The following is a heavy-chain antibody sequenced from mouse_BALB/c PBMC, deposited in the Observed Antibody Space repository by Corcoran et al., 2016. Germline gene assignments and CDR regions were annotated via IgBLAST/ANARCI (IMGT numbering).Heavy chain of an antibody. Sequence: QVTLKESGPGMFKPSQTLSLTCSFSGFLLSNSGMGVRGIRHPTGKVLEWLAHIYWDDDKRYNPSLKSRLTLSKDTASNQVFLKITSVDTADTATYYCARSVYYDHSAGSFYDAMDYWGQGTSVAVSS. CDR1: GFLLSNSGMG. CDR2: IYWDDDK. D-gene: IGHD2-4*01. V-gene: IGHV8-12*01. J-gene: IGHJ4*01. CDR3: ARSVYYDHSAGSFYDAMDY.